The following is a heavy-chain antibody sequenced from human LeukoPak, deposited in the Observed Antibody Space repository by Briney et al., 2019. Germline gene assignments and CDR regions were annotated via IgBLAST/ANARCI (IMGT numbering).Heavy chain of an antibody. Sequence: PGRSLRLSCAASGFTFSSYAMHWVRQAPGKGLEWVAVISDDGSNKYYADSVKGRFTISRDNSKNTPYLQMNSLRPEDTAVYSCARVVQHLAVAGYIDFWGQGTLVTVSS. CDR1: GFTFSSYA. V-gene: IGHV3-30-3*01. J-gene: IGHJ4*02. D-gene: IGHD6-19*01. CDR3: ARVVQHLAVAGYIDF. CDR2: ISDDGSNK.